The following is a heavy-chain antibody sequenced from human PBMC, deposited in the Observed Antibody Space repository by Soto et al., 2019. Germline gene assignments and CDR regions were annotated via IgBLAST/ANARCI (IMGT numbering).Heavy chain of an antibody. D-gene: IGHD2-2*01. CDR2: ISYDGSNK. J-gene: IGHJ6*02. Sequence: GGSLRLSCAASGFTFSSYGMHWVRQAPGKGLEWVAVISYDGSNKYYADSVKGRFTISRDNSKNTLYLQMNSLRAEDTAVYYCAKNGPSDIVVVPAAAHYYYYGMAVFGQGTTV. CDR3: AKNGPSDIVVVPAAAHYYYYGMAV. V-gene: IGHV3-30*18. CDR1: GFTFSSYG.